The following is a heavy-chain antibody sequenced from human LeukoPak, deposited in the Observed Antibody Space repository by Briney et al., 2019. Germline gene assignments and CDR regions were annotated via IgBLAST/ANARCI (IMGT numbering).Heavy chain of an antibody. D-gene: IGHD2-21*02. CDR1: GFTVSSNY. J-gene: IGHJ3*02. CDR3: ARAVGVTAIHNAFDI. V-gene: IGHV3-66*02. CDR2: IYSGGGT. Sequence: GGSLRLSCAASGFTVSSNYMSWVRQAPGKGLEWVSVIYSGGGTDYADSVKGRFTISRDNSKNTLYLQMNSLRAEDTAVYYCARAVGVTAIHNAFDIWGQGTMVTVS.